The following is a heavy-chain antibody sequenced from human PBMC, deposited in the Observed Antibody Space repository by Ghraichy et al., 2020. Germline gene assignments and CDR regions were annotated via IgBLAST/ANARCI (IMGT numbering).Heavy chain of an antibody. CDR2: IYYTGNT. D-gene: IGHD1-26*01. V-gene: IGHV4-39*07. Sequence: EWIGNIYYTGNTWYKPSLKRRVAMSLDMSNSQFSLRLMSVTAADTAVYFCATALGGTTWYDAFNVWGQGTMTTVSS. CDR3: ATALGGTTWYDAFNV. J-gene: IGHJ3*01.